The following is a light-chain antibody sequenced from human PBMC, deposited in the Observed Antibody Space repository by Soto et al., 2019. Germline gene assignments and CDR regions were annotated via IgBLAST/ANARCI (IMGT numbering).Light chain of an antibody. V-gene: IGKV3-20*01. CDR1: QSVSSSS. J-gene: IGKJ1*01. Sequence: EIVLTQSPGTLSLSPGERGTLSCRARQSVSSSSLAGYQQKPGQAPRLLIYGASSRATGIPNRFSGSGSGTDFTLTISRLEPEDFAGYYCQLFGNSAWTVGQGTKVEI. CDR2: GAS. CDR3: QLFGNSAWT.